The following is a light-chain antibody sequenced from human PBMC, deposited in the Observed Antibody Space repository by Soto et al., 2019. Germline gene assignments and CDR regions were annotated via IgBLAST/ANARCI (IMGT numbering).Light chain of an antibody. CDR2: DDN. V-gene: IGLV1-51*01. CDR3: GSFAGSNNFPYV. Sequence: QSVLTQPPSVSAAPGQKVTISCSGSSSNIGGNSVSWYQQLPGTAPKLLIYDDNKRPSGIPDRFSGSKSGTSATLGITGFQTGDEADYYCGSFAGSNNFPYVFGTGTKVTVL. CDR1: SSNIGGNS. J-gene: IGLJ1*01.